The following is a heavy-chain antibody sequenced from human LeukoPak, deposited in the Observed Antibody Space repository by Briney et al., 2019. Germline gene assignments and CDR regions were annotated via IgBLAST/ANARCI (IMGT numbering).Heavy chain of an antibody. CDR2: IDTSGTYI. J-gene: IGHJ3*02. V-gene: IGHV3-21*01. D-gene: IGHD3-10*01. CDR3: ARGRSITLLRGVAMSDGFDI. Sequence: GGSLRLSCAASGFTFSTYSMNWVRQAPGRGLEWVSFIDTSGTYIYYGESMKGRFTISRDNAKNSLYLQMNGLRAEDTAVYYCARGRSITLLRGVAMSDGFDIWGQGTMVAVSS. CDR1: GFTFSTYS.